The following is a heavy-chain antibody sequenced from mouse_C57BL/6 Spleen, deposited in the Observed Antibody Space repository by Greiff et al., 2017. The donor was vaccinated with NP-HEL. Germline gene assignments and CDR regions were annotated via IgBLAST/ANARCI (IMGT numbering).Heavy chain of an antibody. Sequence: VQLQQSGPGLVKPSQSLSLTCSVTGYSITSGYYWNWIRQFPGNKLEWMGYISYDGSNNYNPSLKNRISITRDTSKNQFFLKLNSVTTEDTATIYCARHYGRSYPAWFAYWGQGTLVTVSA. CDR2: ISYDGSN. CDR3: ARHYGRSYPAWFAY. V-gene: IGHV3-6*01. J-gene: IGHJ3*01. CDR1: GYSITSGYY. D-gene: IGHD1-1*01.